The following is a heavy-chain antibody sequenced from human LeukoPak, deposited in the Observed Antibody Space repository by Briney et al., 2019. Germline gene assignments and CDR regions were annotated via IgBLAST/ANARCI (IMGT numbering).Heavy chain of an antibody. CDR3: ARGASYYDILTGYQYLPDFDY. V-gene: IGHV1-69*13. J-gene: IGHJ4*02. D-gene: IGHD3-9*01. CDR2: IIPIFGTA. Sequence: ASVKVSCKASGGTFSSYAISWVRQAPGQGLEWMGGIIPIFGTANYAQKFQGRVTITADESTSTAYMELSSLRSEDTAVYYCARGASYYDILTGYQYLPDFDYWGQGTLVTVSS. CDR1: GGTFSSYA.